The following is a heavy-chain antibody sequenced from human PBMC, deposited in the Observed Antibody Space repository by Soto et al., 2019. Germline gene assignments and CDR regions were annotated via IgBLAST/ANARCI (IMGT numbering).Heavy chain of an antibody. J-gene: IGHJ4*02. CDR2: IDPSDSYT. D-gene: IGHD3-3*01. CDR3: ARHITHWDMPVNGIKY. Sequence: PGESLKICCKGSGDSCTSYWISWVSQMPGKGLEWMGRIDPSDSYTNYSASFQGHVTISADKSIMTGYLQCSSLKASDTAMYYWARHITHWDMPVNGIKYWGQGTLVTVSS. CDR1: GDSCTSYW. V-gene: IGHV5-10-1*01.